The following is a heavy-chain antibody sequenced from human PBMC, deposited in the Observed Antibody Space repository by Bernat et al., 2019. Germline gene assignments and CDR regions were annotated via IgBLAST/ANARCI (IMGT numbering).Heavy chain of an antibody. CDR2: IWYDGSNK. CDR1: GFTFSSYG. J-gene: IGHJ3*02. Sequence: QVQLVESGGGVVQPGRSLRLSCAASGFTFSSYGMHWVRQALGKGLEWVAVIWYDGSNKYYAESVKGRFTSSRDNSKNTLYLQMNSLRAEDTAVYYCARDRDGILLWFREGSDAFDIWGQGTMVTVSS. CDR3: ARDRDGILLWFREGSDAFDI. D-gene: IGHD3-10*01. V-gene: IGHV3-33*01.